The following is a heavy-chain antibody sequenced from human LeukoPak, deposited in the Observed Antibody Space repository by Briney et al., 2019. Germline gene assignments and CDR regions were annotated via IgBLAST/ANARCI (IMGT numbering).Heavy chain of an antibody. CDR2: ISSSSSYI. CDR1: GFTFSSYS. CDR3: ARGLYITGTSDY. V-gene: IGHV3-21*01. Sequence: KAGGSLRLSCAASGFTFSSYSMNWVRQAPGKGLEWVSSISSSSSYIYYADSVKGRFTISRDNAKNSLYLQMNSLRAEDTAVYYCARGLYITGTSDYWGQGTLVTVSS. J-gene: IGHJ4*02. D-gene: IGHD1-7*01.